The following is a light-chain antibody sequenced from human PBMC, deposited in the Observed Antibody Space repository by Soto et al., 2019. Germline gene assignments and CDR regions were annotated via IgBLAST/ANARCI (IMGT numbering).Light chain of an antibody. CDR2: GNS. CDR3: QSYDSSLSALYV. J-gene: IGLJ1*01. CDR1: SSNIGAGYD. Sequence: QSVLTQPPSVCGAPGQRVTISCTGSSSNIGAGYDVHWYQQLPGTAPKLLIYGNSNRPSGVPDRFSGSKSGTSASLAINGLQAEDEADYYCQSYDSSLSALYVFGTGTKVTVL. V-gene: IGLV1-40*01.